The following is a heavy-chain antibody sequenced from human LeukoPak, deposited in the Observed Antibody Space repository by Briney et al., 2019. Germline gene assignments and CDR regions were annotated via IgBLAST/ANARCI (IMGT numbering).Heavy chain of an antibody. CDR3: AKVWSADFWSGYFTWFDP. V-gene: IGHV3-23*01. Sequence: PGGSLRLSCTASGFTFSVYAMIWVRQAPEKGLEWVSGISGSDGSTYYADSVKGRFTISRDNSKNTLYLQMNSLRAEDTAVYYCAKVWSADFWSGYFTWFDPWGQGTLVTVSS. D-gene: IGHD3-3*01. CDR1: GFTFSVYA. J-gene: IGHJ5*02. CDR2: ISGSDGST.